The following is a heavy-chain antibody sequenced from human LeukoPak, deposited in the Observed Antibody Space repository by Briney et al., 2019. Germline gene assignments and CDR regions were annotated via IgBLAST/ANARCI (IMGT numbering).Heavy chain of an antibody. D-gene: IGHD1-26*01. CDR2: ISGSGGTV. Sequence: GGSLRLSCAASGFRIGDYYMSWIRQAPGKGLECVSFISGSGGTVRYADSVKGRFTISRDNAENSLYLQMNSLRVEDTAVYYCAREAWANVDYWGQGTLVTVPS. CDR3: AREAWANVDY. J-gene: IGHJ4*02. CDR1: GFRIGDYY. V-gene: IGHV3-11*01.